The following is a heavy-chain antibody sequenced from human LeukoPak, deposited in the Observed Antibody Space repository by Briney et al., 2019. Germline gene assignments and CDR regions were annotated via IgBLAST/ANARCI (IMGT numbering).Heavy chain of an antibody. Sequence: GGSLRLSCAASGFTFSSYAMSWVRQAPGKGLEGVSAISGSGGSTYYADSVKGRFTISRDNSKNTLYLQMNSLRAEDTAVYYCAKDYYDSSGGDAFDIWGQGTMVTVSS. CDR2: ISGSGGST. V-gene: IGHV3-23*01. CDR1: GFTFSSYA. J-gene: IGHJ3*02. CDR3: AKDYYDSSGGDAFDI. D-gene: IGHD3-22*01.